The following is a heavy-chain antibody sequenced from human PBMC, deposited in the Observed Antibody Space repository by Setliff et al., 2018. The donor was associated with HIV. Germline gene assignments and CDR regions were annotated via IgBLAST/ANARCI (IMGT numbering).Heavy chain of an antibody. V-gene: IGHV4-59*08. Sequence: SETLSLTCTVSNDSINYQYWAWIRQPPGKGLEWIGSIYYSGNTNYNPSLKSRVTISIDTSKSQFSLNLTSVTAADTAVYYCASRVYYYDSNNFLREEGFDPWGQGTLVTVSS. CDR1: NDSINYQY. CDR3: ASRVYYYDSNNFLREEGFDP. J-gene: IGHJ5*02. CDR2: IYYSGNT. D-gene: IGHD3-22*01.